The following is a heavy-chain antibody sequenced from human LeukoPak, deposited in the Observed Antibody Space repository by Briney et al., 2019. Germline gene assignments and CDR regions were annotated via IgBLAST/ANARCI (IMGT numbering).Heavy chain of an antibody. CDR2: ISGSGGST. D-gene: IGHD3-10*02. CDR3: AKDLVRGVIMTMGS. V-gene: IGHV3-23*01. Sequence: PGGSLRLSCAASGFTFSSYGMSWVRQAPGKGLEWVSAISGSGGSTYYADSVKGRFTISRDNSKNTLYLQMNSLRAEDTAVYYCAKDLVRGVIMTMGSWGQGTLVTVSS. CDR1: GFTFSSYG. J-gene: IGHJ5*02.